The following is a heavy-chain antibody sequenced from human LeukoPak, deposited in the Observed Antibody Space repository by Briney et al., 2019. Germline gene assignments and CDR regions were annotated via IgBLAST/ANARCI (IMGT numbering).Heavy chain of an antibody. V-gene: IGHV1-46*01. J-gene: IGHJ4*02. CDR3: AKDTNFLAAAGPFDY. D-gene: IGHD6-13*01. CDR2: INPNGNTP. CDR1: GYTFTRFY. Sequence: GASVKVSCKASGYTFTRFYLYWLRQAPGQGLEWMGTINPNGNTPRYAQKFQGRVTMTKDTSTSTIYLELTSLRAEDTALYHCAKDTNFLAAAGPFDYWGQGTLVTVSP.